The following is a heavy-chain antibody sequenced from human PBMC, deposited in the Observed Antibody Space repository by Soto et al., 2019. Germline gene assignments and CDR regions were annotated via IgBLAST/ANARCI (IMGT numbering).Heavy chain of an antibody. Sequence: GASVKVSCKASGGTFSSYAISWSRQAPGQGLEWMGGIIPIFGTANYAQKFQGRVTITADESTSTAYMELSSLRSEDTAVYYCARAGIAVAQRGFDPWGQGTLVTVSS. CDR2: IIPIFGTA. CDR1: GGTFSSYA. D-gene: IGHD6-19*01. J-gene: IGHJ5*02. V-gene: IGHV1-69*13. CDR3: ARAGIAVAQRGFDP.